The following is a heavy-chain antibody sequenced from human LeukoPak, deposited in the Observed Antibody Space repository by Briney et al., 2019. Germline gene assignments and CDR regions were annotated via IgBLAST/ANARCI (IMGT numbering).Heavy chain of an antibody. CDR3: ARAAYYYGSGSPN. CDR2: INPNSGGT. CDR1: GYTFTGYY. J-gene: IGHJ4*02. D-gene: IGHD3-10*01. Sequence: ASVKVSCKASGYTFTGYYMHWVRQAPGQGLEWMGWINPNSGGTNYAQKFQGRVAMTRDTSISTAYMELSRLRSDDTAVYYCARAAYYYGSGSPNWGQGTLVTASS. V-gene: IGHV1-2*02.